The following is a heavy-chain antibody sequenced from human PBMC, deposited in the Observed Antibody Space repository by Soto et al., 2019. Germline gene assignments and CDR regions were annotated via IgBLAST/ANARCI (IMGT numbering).Heavy chain of an antibody. CDR3: ARASSFRGDFHV. CDR2: IYHAGSP. J-gene: IGHJ3*01. Sequence: QVQLQESGPGLVKPSGPLSLTCSVSGGSIRSSSWWTWLRQSPGKGLEWIGEIYHAGSPNYNPAFQSRVTISADTSKNFFSLRLTSVTAAYTAIYYCARASSFRGDFHVWGQGTAVTISS. V-gene: IGHV4-4*02. D-gene: IGHD2-21*02. CDR1: GGSIRSSSW.